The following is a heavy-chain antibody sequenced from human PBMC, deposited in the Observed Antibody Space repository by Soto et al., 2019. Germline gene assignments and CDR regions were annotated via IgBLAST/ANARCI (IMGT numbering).Heavy chain of an antibody. Sequence: QVQLQESGPGLVKPSETLSLTCTVSGGSISNYYWTWIRQPPGKGLEWIGYIYYSGNTNYNPSLKSRVTISVDKSKNQFSLNLSSVTAADTAVYYCAREEWELLGGAHGFDIWGQWTMVTVSS. CDR3: AREEWELLGGAHGFDI. V-gene: IGHV4-59*01. D-gene: IGHD1-26*01. CDR2: IYYSGNT. J-gene: IGHJ3*02. CDR1: GGSISNYY.